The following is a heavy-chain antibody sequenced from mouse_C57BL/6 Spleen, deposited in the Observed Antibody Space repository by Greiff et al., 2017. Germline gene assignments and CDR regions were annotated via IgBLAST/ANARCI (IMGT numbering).Heavy chain of an antibody. J-gene: IGHJ1*03. Sequence: QVQLQQPGAELVKPGASVKLSCKASGYTFTSYWMHWVKQRPGQGLEWIGDIYPGSGSTNYNEKFKSKATLTVDTSSSTAYMQLSSLTSEDSAVYYGARGGTTTGFDVWGTGTTVTVSS. V-gene: IGHV1-55*01. CDR2: IYPGSGST. CDR3: ARGGTTTGFDV. D-gene: IGHD1-1*01. CDR1: GYTFTSYW.